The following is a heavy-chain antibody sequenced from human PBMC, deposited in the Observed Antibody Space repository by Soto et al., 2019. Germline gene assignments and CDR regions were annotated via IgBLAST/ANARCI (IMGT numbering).Heavy chain of an antibody. CDR2: IFHNGNT. CDR1: GGSISSSNW. CDR3: ASRTYAMDV. J-gene: IGHJ6*02. Sequence: QVQLQESGPGLVKPSGTLSLTCAVSGGSISSSNWWSWVRQPPGKGLEWIGEIFHNGNTYSNPSLTGRVTMSVDKSKNQSALNLNSVTAAATAVYYCASRTYAMDVWGQGTTVTVSS. V-gene: IGHV4-4*02.